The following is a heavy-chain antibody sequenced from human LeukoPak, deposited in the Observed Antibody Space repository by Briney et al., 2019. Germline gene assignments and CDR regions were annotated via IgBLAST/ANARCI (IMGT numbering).Heavy chain of an antibody. CDR1: GFTLSNHY. D-gene: IGHD2-2*01. CDR2: IKNKANSYTT. CDR3: TREGRYCSSTSCYVGLDF. J-gene: IGHJ4*02. V-gene: IGHV3-72*01. Sequence: GGSLRLSCAASGFTLSNHYMDWVRQAPGKGLEWVGRIKNKANSYTTEYAASVKGRFTVSREDSKNALYLQMNSLKTEDTAVYYCTREGRYCSSTSCYVGLDFWGQGTLVTVSS.